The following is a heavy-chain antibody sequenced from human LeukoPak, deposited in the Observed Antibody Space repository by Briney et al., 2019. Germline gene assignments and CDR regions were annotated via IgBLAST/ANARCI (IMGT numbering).Heavy chain of an antibody. V-gene: IGHV4-31*03. CDR3: ARAPSGSPTLI. Sequence: SETLSLTCTVSGGSISSGGYYWSWIRQHPGKGLEWIGYIYYSGSAYYNPSLKSRVTISVDTSKNQFSLKLSTVTAADTAVYYCARAPSGSPTLIWGQGTMVTVSS. CDR1: GGSISSGGYY. J-gene: IGHJ3*02. CDR2: IYYSGSA. D-gene: IGHD1-26*01.